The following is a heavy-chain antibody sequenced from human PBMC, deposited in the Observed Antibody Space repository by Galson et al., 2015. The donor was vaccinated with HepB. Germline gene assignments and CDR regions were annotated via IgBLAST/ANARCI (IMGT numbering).Heavy chain of an antibody. CDR3: ARETVVARFDY. D-gene: IGHD4-23*01. J-gene: IGHJ4*02. CDR1: GFTFSGYA. Sequence: SLRLSCAASGFTFSGYAMSWVRQAPGKGLEWVSSISPGGGTTYYPDSVKGRFTISRDNSKNTLSLHMNSLRAEDTAVYYCARETVVARFDYWGQGTLITVSS. V-gene: IGHV3-23*01. CDR2: ISPGGGTT.